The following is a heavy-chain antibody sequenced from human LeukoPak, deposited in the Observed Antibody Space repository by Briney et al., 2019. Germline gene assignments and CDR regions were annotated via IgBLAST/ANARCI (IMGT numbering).Heavy chain of an antibody. CDR2: IYTSGST. CDR1: GGSISSYY. Sequence: SETLSLTCTVSGGSISSYYWSCIRQPAGKGLEWIGRIYTSGSTNYNPSLQSRVTMSLDTSNNQFSLKLSSVTAADTAVYYCARRSSSAWYVDYWGQGTLVSVSS. J-gene: IGHJ4*02. D-gene: IGHD6-19*01. V-gene: IGHV4-4*07. CDR3: ARRSSSAWYVDY.